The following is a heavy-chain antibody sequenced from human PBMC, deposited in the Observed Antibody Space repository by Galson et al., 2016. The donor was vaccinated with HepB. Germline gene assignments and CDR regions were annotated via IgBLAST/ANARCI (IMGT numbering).Heavy chain of an antibody. CDR1: GFTFSSYA. CDR3: ARRLYRLGGFFDY. J-gene: IGHJ4*02. CDR2: INRNGEIT. Sequence: SLRLSCAASGFTFSSYAMSWVRQAPGKGLVWVSVINRNGEITYYTDSVKGRFTISRDNSKNTLYLQMNSLRAEDTADYYCARRLYRLGGFFDYWGQGTLATVSS. D-gene: IGHD1-26*01. V-gene: IGHV3-23*01.